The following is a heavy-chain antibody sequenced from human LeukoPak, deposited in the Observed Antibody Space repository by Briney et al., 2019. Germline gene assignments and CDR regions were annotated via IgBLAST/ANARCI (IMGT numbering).Heavy chain of an antibody. CDR1: GGSISSYC. CDR3: ARRVVESAATTERNWFDP. Sequence: SETLSLTCTVSGGSISSYCWSWIRQPPGKGLEWIGSICYSGSTNYNPSLKSRVTVSLDTSKNQFSLKLNSETATDTALYSCARRVVESAATTERNWFDPWGQGTLVTVSS. J-gene: IGHJ5*02. D-gene: IGHD4-11*01. V-gene: IGHV4-59*08. CDR2: ICYSGST.